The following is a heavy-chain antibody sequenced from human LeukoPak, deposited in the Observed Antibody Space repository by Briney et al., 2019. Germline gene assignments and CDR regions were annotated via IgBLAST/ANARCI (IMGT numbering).Heavy chain of an antibody. J-gene: IGHJ2*01. D-gene: IGHD6-13*01. CDR2: ISWNSGSI. CDR1: GFTFDDYA. V-gene: IGHV3-9*01. CDR3: AKDMFPYSSNPWYFDL. Sequence: GGSLRLSCAASGFTFDDYAMHWVRQAPGKGLEWVSGISWNSGSIGYADSVKGRFTISRDNAKNSLYLQMNSLRAEDTALYYCAKDMFPYSSNPWYFDLWGRGTLVTVSS.